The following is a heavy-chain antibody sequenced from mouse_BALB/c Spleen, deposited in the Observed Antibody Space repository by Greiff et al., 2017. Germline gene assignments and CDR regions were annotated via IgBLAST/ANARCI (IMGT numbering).Heavy chain of an antibody. CDR1: GYTFTDYY. CDR3: ARRLRPFYAMDY. D-gene: IGHD2-2*01. J-gene: IGHJ4*01. V-gene: IGHV1-77*01. CDR2: IYPGSGNT. Sequence: VQLQQSGAELARPGASVKLSCKASGYTFTDYYINWVKQRTGQGLEWIGEIYPGSGNTYYNEKFKGKATLTADKSSSTAYMQLSSLTSEDSAVYFCARRLRPFYAMDYWGQGTSVTVSS.